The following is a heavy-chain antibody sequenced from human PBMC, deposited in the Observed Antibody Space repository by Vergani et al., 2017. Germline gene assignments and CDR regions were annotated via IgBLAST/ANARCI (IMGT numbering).Heavy chain of an antibody. V-gene: IGHV4-59*01. Sequence: QVQLQESGPGLVKPSETLSLTCTVSGGSISSYYWSWIRQPPGKGLEWIGYIYYSGSTNYNPSLKSRVTISVDTSKNQFSRKLSSVTAADTAVYYCARDIGGEPPMADLWFDPWGQGTLVTVSS. J-gene: IGHJ5*02. CDR3: ARDIGGEPPMADLWFDP. CDR1: GGSISSYY. CDR2: IYYSGST. D-gene: IGHD3-16*01.